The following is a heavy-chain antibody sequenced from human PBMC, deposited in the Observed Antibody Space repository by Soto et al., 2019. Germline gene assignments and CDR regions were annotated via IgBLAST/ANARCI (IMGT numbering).Heavy chain of an antibody. CDR3: ARGGAVASAIDS. V-gene: IGHV1-18*01. CDR2: VSPYNGYT. D-gene: IGHD6-19*01. J-gene: IGHJ4*02. CDR1: DNSFSTFD. Sequence: QVQLVQSGDEVKKPGDSVKVSCKASDNSFSTFDLSWVRQAPGQGLEWMGSVSPYNGYTDYAQNLQGRVTMTTARDTSTAYLELRSLRSDDTAVYYCARGGAVASAIDSWGQGTLVTVSS.